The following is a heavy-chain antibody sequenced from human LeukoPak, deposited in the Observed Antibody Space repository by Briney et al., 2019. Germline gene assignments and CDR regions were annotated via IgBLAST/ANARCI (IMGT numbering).Heavy chain of an antibody. J-gene: IGHJ4*02. CDR2: ISCNGGDT. D-gene: IGHD3-22*01. Sequence: RAGGSLRLSCAASGFNFDDYGMSWVRQARGKGVEWVSGISCNGGDTGYADSVKGRFTISRENAKNSLYLQMNSLKAEDTALYYCARGPLQTIPTSKIVVYYYPFDYWGQGTLVTVSS. CDR1: GFNFDDYG. CDR3: ARGPLQTIPTSKIVVYYYPFDY. V-gene: IGHV3-20*04.